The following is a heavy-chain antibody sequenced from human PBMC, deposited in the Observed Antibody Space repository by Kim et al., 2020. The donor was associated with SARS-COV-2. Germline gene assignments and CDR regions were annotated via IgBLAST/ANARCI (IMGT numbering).Heavy chain of an antibody. V-gene: IGHV3-49*03. CDR3: TRDQYYYGSGRYYISADY. CDR1: GFTFGDYA. CDR2: ISSNAYGGTT. Sequence: GGSLRLSCTASGFTFGDYAMSWFRQAPGKGLEWVNFISSNAYGGTTEYAASVKGRFTISRDDSKSIAYLQMNSLKTEDTAVYYCTRDQYYYGSGRYYISADYSVHGNLVTVSP. J-gene: IGHJ4*01. D-gene: IGHD3-10*01.